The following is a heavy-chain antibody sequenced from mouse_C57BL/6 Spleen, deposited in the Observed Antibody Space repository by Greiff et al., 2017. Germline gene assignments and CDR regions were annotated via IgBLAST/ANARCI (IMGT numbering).Heavy chain of an antibody. CDR1: GYTFTSYW. CDR2: INPSNGGT. CDR3: ARDYYGSSWYFDV. Sequence: VKLQESGTELVKPGASVKLSCKASGYTFTSYWMHWVKQRPGQGLEWIGNINPSNGGTNYNEKFKSKATLTVDKSSSTAYMQLSSLTSEDSAVYYCARDYYGSSWYFDVWGTGTTVTVSS. J-gene: IGHJ1*03. D-gene: IGHD1-1*01. V-gene: IGHV1-53*01.